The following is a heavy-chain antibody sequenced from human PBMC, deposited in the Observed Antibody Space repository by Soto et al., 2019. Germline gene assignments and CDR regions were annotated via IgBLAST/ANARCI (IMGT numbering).Heavy chain of an antibody. CDR1: GFTFGSYS. D-gene: IGHD5-18*01. V-gene: IGHV3-48*01. CDR2: ISSSSSTI. CDR3: AKDGGYSYGPYDY. Sequence: PGGSLRLSCAASGFTFGSYSMNWFRQAPGKGLEWVSYISSSSSTIYYADSVEGRFTISRDNAKNSLDLQMNSLRAEDTAVYYCAKDGGYSYGPYDYWGQGTLVTVSS. J-gene: IGHJ4*02.